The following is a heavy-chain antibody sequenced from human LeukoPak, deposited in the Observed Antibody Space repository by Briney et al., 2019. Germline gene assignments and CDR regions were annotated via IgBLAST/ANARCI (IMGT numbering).Heavy chain of an antibody. CDR3: ARSYFSVGAFDI. CDR1: GYSIRTGYY. J-gene: IGHJ3*02. Sequence: EXXSLTCGVSGYSIRTGYYWGWVRQPPGKDLEWIGSVYHSGSAYYNPSLKSRVNILVDTSKNQFSLSLTSVTAADTAVYYCARSYFSVGAFDIWGQGTMVTVSS. D-gene: IGHD2/OR15-2a*01. V-gene: IGHV4-38-2*01. CDR2: VYHSGSA.